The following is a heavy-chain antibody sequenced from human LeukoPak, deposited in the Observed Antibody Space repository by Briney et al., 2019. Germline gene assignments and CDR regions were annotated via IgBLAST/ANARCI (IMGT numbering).Heavy chain of an antibody. V-gene: IGHV1-2*02. CDR3: ARVLTEIPYFYDSSGPDNWFDP. CDR2: INPNSGGT. Sequence: ASVKVSCKASGGTFSSYAISWVRQAPGQGLEWMGWINPNSGGTNYAQKFQGRVTMTRDTSISTAYMELSRLRSDDTAVYYCARVLTEIPYFYDSSGPDNWFDPWGQGTLVTVSS. CDR1: GGTFSSYA. J-gene: IGHJ5*02. D-gene: IGHD3-22*01.